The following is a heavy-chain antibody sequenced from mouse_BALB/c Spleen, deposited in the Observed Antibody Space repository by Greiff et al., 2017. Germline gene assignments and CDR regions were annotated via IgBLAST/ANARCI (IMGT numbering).Heavy chain of an antibody. V-gene: IGHV10-1*02. CDR3: VRHSANWDGDLFAY. D-gene: IGHD4-1*01. J-gene: IGHJ3*01. Sequence: EVKLMESGGGLVQPKGSLKLSCAASGFTFNTYAMNWVRQAPGKGLEWVARIRSKSNNYATYYADSVKDRFTISRDDSQSMLYLQMNNLKTEDTAMYYCVRHSANWDGDLFAYWGQGTLVTVSA. CDR1: GFTFNTYA. CDR2: IRSKSNNYAT.